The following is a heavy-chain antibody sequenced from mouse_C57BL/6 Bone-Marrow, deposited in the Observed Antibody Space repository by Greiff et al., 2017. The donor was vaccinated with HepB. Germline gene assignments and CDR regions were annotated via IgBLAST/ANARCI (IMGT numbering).Heavy chain of an antibody. CDR3: ARMGYYGSSDYVDY. CDR1: GFSLTSYG. CDR2: IWSGGST. Sequence: VQLQESGPGLVQPSQSLSITCTVSGFSLTSYGVHWVRQSPGKGLEWLGVIWSGGSTDYNAAFISRLSISKDNSKSQVFFKMNSLQADETAIYYCARMGYYGSSDYVDYWGQGTTLTVSS. D-gene: IGHD1-1*01. J-gene: IGHJ2*01. V-gene: IGHV2-2*01.